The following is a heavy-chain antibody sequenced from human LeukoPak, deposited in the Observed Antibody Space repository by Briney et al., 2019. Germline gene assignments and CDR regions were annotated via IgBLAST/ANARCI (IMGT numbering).Heavy chain of an antibody. CDR3: ARGLVWSAYLEYYFDY. CDR2: IIPIFGTA. CDR1: GGTFSSYA. V-gene: IGHV1-69*01. Sequence: ASVKVSCKASGGTFSSYAISWVRQAPGQGLEWMGGIIPIFGTANYAQKFQGRVTITADESTSTAYMELSSLRSEDTAVYYCARGLVWSAYLEYYFDYWGQGTLVTVSS. D-gene: IGHD3-3*01. J-gene: IGHJ4*02.